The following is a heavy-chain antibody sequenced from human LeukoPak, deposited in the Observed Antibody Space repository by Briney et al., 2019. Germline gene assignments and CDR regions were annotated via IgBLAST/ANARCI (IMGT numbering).Heavy chain of an antibody. CDR3: ARADGARTFPFDY. V-gene: IGHV4-34*01. CDR1: GGSFSGYY. D-gene: IGHD4/OR15-4a*01. J-gene: IGHJ4*02. CDR2: INPGGNT. Sequence: SETLSLTCAVYGGSFSGYYWSWIRQPPGKGLEWIGEINPGGNTNYNPSLKSRVTISVDTSKNQFSLKLTSVTAADTAVYYCARADGARTFPFDYWSLGTLVTVSS.